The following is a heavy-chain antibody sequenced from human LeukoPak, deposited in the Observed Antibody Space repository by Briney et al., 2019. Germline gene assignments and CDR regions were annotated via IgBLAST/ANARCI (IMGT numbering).Heavy chain of an antibody. D-gene: IGHD6-19*01. CDR3: NRYSSGWYSDY. Sequence: PSGTLSLTCAVSGGSISSGGYYWSWIRQHPGKGLEWIGYIYYSGSTYYNPSLKSRVTISVDTSKNQFSLKLSSVTAADTAVYYCNRYSSGWYSDYWGQGTLVTVSS. CDR1: GGSISSGGYY. J-gene: IGHJ4*02. CDR2: IYYSGST. V-gene: IGHV4-31*11.